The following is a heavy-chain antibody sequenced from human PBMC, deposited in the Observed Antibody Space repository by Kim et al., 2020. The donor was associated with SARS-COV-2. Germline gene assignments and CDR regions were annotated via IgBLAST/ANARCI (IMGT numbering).Heavy chain of an antibody. CDR2: IYSGGSST. V-gene: IGHV3-23*03. Sequence: GGSLRLSCAASGFTFSSYAMSWVRQAPGKGLEWVSVIYSGGSSTYYADSVKGRFTISRDNSKNTLYLQMNSLRAEDTAVYYCAKAWEAADIVVVPAAIGFDYWGQGTLVTVSS. CDR3: AKAWEAADIVVVPAAIGFDY. D-gene: IGHD2-2*01. CDR1: GFTFSSYA. J-gene: IGHJ4*02.